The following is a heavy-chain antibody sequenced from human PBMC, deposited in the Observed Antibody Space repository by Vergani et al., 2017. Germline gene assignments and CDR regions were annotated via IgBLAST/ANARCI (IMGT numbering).Heavy chain of an antibody. V-gene: IGHV3-23*01. CDR1: GFTFDNYA. CDR2: ISGSGSSK. Sequence: EVHLLESGGGLIQPGGSLRISCAASGFTFDNYAMTWVRQAPGKGLQWVSGISGSGSSKFYEDSLKGRVTISRDNSKNTVFLQMHSLRAEDTAIYYCVKEKIDLGSYFFDSWGQGTLVTVSS. J-gene: IGHJ4*02. CDR3: VKEKIDLGSYFFDS. D-gene: IGHD2/OR15-2a*01.